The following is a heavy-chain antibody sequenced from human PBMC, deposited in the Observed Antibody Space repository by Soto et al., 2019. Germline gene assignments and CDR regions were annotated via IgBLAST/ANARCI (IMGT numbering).Heavy chain of an antibody. CDR1: GGSISSGDYY. Sequence: QVQLQESGPGLVKPSQTLSLTCTVSGGSISSGDYYWSWIRQPPGKGLEWIGYIYYSGSTYYNPSLKSRVTISVDTSKKQFSLKLSSVTAADTAVYYCARDNDYGDYEHYFDYGGQGTLVTVAS. CDR3: ARDNDYGDYEHYFDY. CDR2: IYYSGST. J-gene: IGHJ4*02. V-gene: IGHV4-30-4*01. D-gene: IGHD4-17*01.